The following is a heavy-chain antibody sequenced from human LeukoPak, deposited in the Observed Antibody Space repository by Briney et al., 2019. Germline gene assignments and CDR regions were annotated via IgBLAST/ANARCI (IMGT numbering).Heavy chain of an antibody. CDR2: INPSGGST. CDR3: ASAGGSGGWFRAAFDI. D-gene: IGHD6-19*01. Sequence: ASVKVSCKASGYTFTSYYMHWVRQAPGQGLELMGIINPSGGSTSYAQKFQGRVTMTRDTSTSTVYMELSSLRSEDTAVYYCASAGGSGGWFRAAFDIWGQGTMVTVSS. CDR1: GYTFTSYY. J-gene: IGHJ3*02. V-gene: IGHV1-46*01.